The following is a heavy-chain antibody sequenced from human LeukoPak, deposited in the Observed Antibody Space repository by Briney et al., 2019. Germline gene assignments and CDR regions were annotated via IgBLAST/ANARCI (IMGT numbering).Heavy chain of an antibody. CDR3: ARSNTVTTSWFDP. D-gene: IGHD4-17*01. J-gene: IGHJ5*02. V-gene: IGHV4-30-4*01. CDR1: GGSTSSGDYY. CDR2: IYYSGST. Sequence: SQTLSLTCTVSGGSTSSGDYYWSWIRQPPGKGLEWIGYIYYSGSTYYNPSLKSRVTISVDTSKNQFSLKLSSVTAADTAVYYCARSNTVTTSWFDPWGQGTLVTVSS.